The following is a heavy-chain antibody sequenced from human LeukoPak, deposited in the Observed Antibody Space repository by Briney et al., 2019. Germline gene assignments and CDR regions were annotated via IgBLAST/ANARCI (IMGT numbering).Heavy chain of an antibody. J-gene: IGHJ4*02. CDR3: AKDRGMIGEFDY. Sequence: PGGSLRLSCTASGFSFSPYWMHWVRQAPGKGLVWVSRISTDGRSTNYADSVKGRFTISRDNSKNTLYLQMNSLRAEDTAVYYCAKDRGMIGEFDYWGQGTLVTVSS. D-gene: IGHD3-22*01. CDR2: ISTDGRST. CDR1: GFSFSPYW. V-gene: IGHV3-74*01.